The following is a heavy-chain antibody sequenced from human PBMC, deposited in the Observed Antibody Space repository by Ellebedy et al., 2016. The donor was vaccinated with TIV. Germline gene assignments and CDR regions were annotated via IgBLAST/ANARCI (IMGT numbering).Heavy chain of an antibody. V-gene: IGHV3-48*03. CDR2: ISSSEAT. J-gene: IGHJ4*02. Sequence: GESLKISCAASGFTLSSYEMNWVRQAPGKGLEWVSYISSSEATYYADSVKGLFTISRDNAKNSLYLKMNLLRVEDTAVYYCARAARRSGSYNFDYWGQGTLVTVSS. D-gene: IGHD3-10*01. CDR3: ARAARRSGSYNFDY. CDR1: GFTLSSYE.